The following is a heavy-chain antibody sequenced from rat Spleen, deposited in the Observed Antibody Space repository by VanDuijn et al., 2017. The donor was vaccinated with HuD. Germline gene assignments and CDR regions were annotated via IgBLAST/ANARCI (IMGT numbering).Heavy chain of an antibody. J-gene: IGHJ2*01. CDR2: IWGDGST. D-gene: IGHD1-11*01. CDR3: ARHTYGGFEAFDY. CDR1: GFSLISYS. Sequence: QVQLKESGPGLVQPSQTLSLTCTVSGFSLISYSVHWIRQPPGKGLEWMGGIWGDGSTDYNSALKYRLNISRDTSKSQVFFKMNSLQPEDTGAYYCARHTYGGFEAFDYWGQGVMVTVSS. V-gene: IGHV2-1*01.